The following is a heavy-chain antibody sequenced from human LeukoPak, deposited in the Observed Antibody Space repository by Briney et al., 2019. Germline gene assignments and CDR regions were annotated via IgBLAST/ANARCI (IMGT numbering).Heavy chain of an antibody. CDR1: GDSISSSSYF. CDR2: IYYSGST. D-gene: IGHD2-2*01. J-gene: IGHJ4*02. Sequence: SETLSLTCTVSGDSISSSSYFWGWIRQPPGKGLEWIGSIYYSGSTYYNPSLKSRVTMSVDTSKNQFSLKLTSVTAADTAVYSWAREEKNIVVLPTAIKKDDWGQGSLVTVSS. V-gene: IGHV4-39*02. CDR3: AREEKNIVVLPTAIKKDD.